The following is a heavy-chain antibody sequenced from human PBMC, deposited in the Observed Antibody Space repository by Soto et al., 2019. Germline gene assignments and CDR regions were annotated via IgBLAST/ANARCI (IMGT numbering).Heavy chain of an antibody. CDR2: ISWNSGSI. D-gene: IGHD6-19*01. J-gene: IGHJ4*02. V-gene: IGHV3-9*01. CDR1: GFTFDDYA. CDR3: AKDFRAGYSSGWVFDY. Sequence: EVQLVESGGGLVQPGRSLRLSCAASGFTFDDYAMHWVRQAPGKGLEWVSGISWNSGSIGYADSVKGRFTISRDNAKNFLYLQMNSLRAEDTALYYCAKDFRAGYSSGWVFDYWGQGTLVTVSS.